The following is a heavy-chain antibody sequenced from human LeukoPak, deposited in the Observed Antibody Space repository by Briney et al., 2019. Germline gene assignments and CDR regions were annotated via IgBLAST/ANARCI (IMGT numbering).Heavy chain of an antibody. CDR1: GGSIPAYY. CDR2: IYYSGST. D-gene: IGHD4-11*01. Sequence: ETLSLTCTVSGGSIPAYYWTWVRQPPGKGLEWIGYIYYSGSTNYNPSLKSRVTTSVDTSKNQFSLKLSSVTAADTAVYYCARGHYSNYYYYYYMDVWGKGTTVTVSS. CDR3: ARGHYSNYYYYYYMDV. J-gene: IGHJ6*03. V-gene: IGHV4-59*01.